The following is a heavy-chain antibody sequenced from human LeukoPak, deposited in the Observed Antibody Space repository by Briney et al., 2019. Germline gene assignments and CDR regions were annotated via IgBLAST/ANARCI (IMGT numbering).Heavy chain of an antibody. CDR3: ARGASVVAGNDNAFDI. Sequence: PGGSLRLSCAASGFTFSSYSMNWVRQAPGKGLEWVSSISTSSSYIYYAGSVKGRFTISRDNARNSLYLQMNSLRAEDTAVYYCARGASVVAGNDNAFDIWGQGTMVTVSS. J-gene: IGHJ3*02. CDR1: GFTFSSYS. V-gene: IGHV3-21*01. D-gene: IGHD6-19*01. CDR2: ISTSSSYI.